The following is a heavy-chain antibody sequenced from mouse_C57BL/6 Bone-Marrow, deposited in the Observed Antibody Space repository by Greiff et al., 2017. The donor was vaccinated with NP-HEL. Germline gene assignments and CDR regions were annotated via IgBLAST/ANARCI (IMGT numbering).Heavy chain of an antibody. D-gene: IGHD4-1*01. V-gene: IGHV1-26*01. CDR2: INPNNGGT. CDR3: ERERNWDWFAY. J-gene: IGHJ3*01. Sequence: VQLQQSGPELVKPGASVKISCKASGYTFTDYYMNWVKQSHGKSLEWIGDINPNNGGTSYNQKFKGKATLTVDKSSSTAYMELRSLTSEDSAVYYCERERNWDWFAYWGQGTLVTVSA. CDR1: GYTFTDYY.